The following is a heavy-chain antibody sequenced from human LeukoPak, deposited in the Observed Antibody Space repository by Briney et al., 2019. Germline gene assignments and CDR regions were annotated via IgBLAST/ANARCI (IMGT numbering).Heavy chain of an antibody. J-gene: IGHJ6*02. Sequence: GGSLRLSCAASGFTFSSYGMHWVRQAPGKGLEWVAVIWYDGSNKYYADFVKGRFTISRDNSKNTLYLQMNSLRAEDTAVYYCAREVTPYERDGMDVWGQGTTVTVSS. CDR1: GFTFSSYG. D-gene: IGHD4-4*01. CDR3: AREVTPYERDGMDV. CDR2: IWYDGSNK. V-gene: IGHV3-33*01.